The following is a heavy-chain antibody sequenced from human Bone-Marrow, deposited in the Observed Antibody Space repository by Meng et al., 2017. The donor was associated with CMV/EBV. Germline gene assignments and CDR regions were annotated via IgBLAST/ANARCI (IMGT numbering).Heavy chain of an antibody. Sequence: ASVKVSCKASGYTFTSYGISWVRQAPGQGLEWMGWISAYNGNTNYAQKLQGRVTMTTDTSTSTAYMELRSLRSDDTAVYDCARDGGSNFWSGYSFWFDPWGQGNLVTVFS. J-gene: IGHJ5*02. CDR2: ISAYNGNT. CDR1: GYTFTSYG. D-gene: IGHD3-3*01. V-gene: IGHV1-18*01. CDR3: ARDGGSNFWSGYSFWFDP.